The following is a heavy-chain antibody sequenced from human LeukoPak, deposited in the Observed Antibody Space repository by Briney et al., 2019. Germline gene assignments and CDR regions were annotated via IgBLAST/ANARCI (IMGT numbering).Heavy chain of an antibody. V-gene: IGHV3-7*01. J-gene: IGHJ4*02. D-gene: IGHD6-19*01. CDR1: GFTFTSYW. CDR3: ARGGAGHSSGWYASYY. Sequence: GASLRLSCAASGFTFTSYWMNWVRQAPGKGLEWVANIKPDGSEKYYVDSVKGRFTISRDNAKNSLYLQMNSLRAEDTAVYYCARGGAGHSSGWYASYYWGQGTLVTVSS. CDR2: IKPDGSEK.